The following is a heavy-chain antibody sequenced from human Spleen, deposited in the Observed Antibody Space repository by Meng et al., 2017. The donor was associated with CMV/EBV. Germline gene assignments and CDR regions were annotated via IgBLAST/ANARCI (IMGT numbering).Heavy chain of an antibody. Sequence: QLQLQESGPGLVKPSETLSLTCTVSGGSISSSSYYWGWIRQPPGKGLEWIGSIYYSGSTYYNPSLKSRVTISVDTSKNQFSLKLSSVTAADTAVYYCARISSGYYPPFDYWGQGTLVTVSS. J-gene: IGHJ4*02. D-gene: IGHD3-22*01. CDR1: GGSISSSSYY. V-gene: IGHV4-39*07. CDR3: ARISSGYYPPFDY. CDR2: IYYSGST.